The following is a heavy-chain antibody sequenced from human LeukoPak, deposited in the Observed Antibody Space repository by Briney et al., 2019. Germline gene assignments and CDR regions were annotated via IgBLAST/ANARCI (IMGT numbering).Heavy chain of an antibody. Sequence: GGSLRLPCAASGFIFDDYAMHWVRQAPGKGLEWVSGISWDSDSIDYADSVKGRFTISRDNAKNSLYLQMNSLRAEDTAVYYCARDLGIAVAGRLSCWFDPWGQGTLVTVSS. CDR2: ISWDSDSI. CDR3: ARDLGIAVAGRLSCWFDP. CDR1: GFIFDDYA. J-gene: IGHJ5*02. V-gene: IGHV3-9*01. D-gene: IGHD6-19*01.